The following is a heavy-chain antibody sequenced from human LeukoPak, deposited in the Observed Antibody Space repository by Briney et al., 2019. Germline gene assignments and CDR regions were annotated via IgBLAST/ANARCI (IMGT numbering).Heavy chain of an antibody. D-gene: IGHD5-18*01. CDR2: IYYTGST. CDR3: ARHDAGGYSYGFGY. J-gene: IGHJ4*02. Sequence: PSETLSLTCTVSGGSISSSSYYWGWIRQPPGKGLEWVGSIYYTGSTYCNPSLKSRVTISVDTSKNQLSLKLSSVTAAETAVYYCARHDAGGYSYGFGYWGQGTLVIVSS. CDR1: GGSISSSSYY. V-gene: IGHV4-39*01.